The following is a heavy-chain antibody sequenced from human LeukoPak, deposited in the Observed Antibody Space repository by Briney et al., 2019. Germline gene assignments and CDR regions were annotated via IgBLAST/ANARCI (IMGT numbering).Heavy chain of an antibody. V-gene: IGHV3-23*01. Sequence: GGSVTLSCVASGFTFKNYAMGWVRQAPGKGREWVSAIDSSGAYTYYADSVRGRFIISRDNSKNSMYLQMNSLTAEDTAIYYCARILAEYFQHWGQGTLVTVSS. D-gene: IGHD2-15*01. CDR3: ARILAEYFQH. CDR1: GFTFKNYA. J-gene: IGHJ1*01. CDR2: IDSSGAYT.